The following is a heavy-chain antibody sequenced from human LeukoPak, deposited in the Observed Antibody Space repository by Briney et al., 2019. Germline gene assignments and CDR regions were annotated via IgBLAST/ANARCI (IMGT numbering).Heavy chain of an antibody. J-gene: IGHJ6*03. CDR1: GGSISSYY. CDR2: IYTSGST. V-gene: IGHV4-4*07. Sequence: SETLSLTCTVSGGSISSYYWSWIRQPAGKGLEWIGRIYTSGSTNYNPSLKSRVTMSVDTSKNQFSLKLSSVTAADTAVYYCARDLWSSASHHYYYYMDVWGKGTTVTVSS. D-gene: IGHD3-10*01. CDR3: ARDLWSSASHHYYYYMDV.